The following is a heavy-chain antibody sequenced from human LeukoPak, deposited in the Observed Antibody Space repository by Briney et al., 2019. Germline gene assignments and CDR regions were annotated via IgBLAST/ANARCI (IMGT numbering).Heavy chain of an antibody. V-gene: IGHV3-30*18. Sequence: GGSLRLSCAASGFTFSSYGMHWVRQAPGKGLEWVAVISYDGSKIYFADSVKGRFTISRDNSKNTLDLQMNSLRAEDTAIYHCAKDFDGGTFDYWGQGTLVTVSS. CDR1: GFTFSSYG. CDR3: AKDFDGGTFDY. D-gene: IGHD4-23*01. J-gene: IGHJ4*02. CDR2: ISYDGSKI.